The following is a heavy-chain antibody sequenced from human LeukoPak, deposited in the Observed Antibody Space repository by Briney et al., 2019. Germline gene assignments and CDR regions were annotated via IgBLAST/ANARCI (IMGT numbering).Heavy chain of an antibody. D-gene: IGHD6-13*01. CDR1: GFTFSSYS. V-gene: IGHV3-21*01. Sequence: GGSLRLSCAASGFTFSSYSMNWVRQAPGKGLEWVSSISSSSSYIYYADSVKGRFTISRDNAKNSLYLQMNSLRAEDTAVYYCARGAQQLVRRWFGPWGQGTLVTVSS. CDR3: ARGAQQLVRRWFGP. CDR2: ISSSSSYI. J-gene: IGHJ5*02.